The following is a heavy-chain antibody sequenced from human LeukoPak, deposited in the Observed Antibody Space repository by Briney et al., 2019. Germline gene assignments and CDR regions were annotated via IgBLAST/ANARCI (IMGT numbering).Heavy chain of an antibody. Sequence: GGSLRLSCAASGFTFSSYSMNWVRQAPGKGLEWVSYINTVSGTINYAESVKGRFTISRDNARNSLYLQMNSLRAEDTALYYCTTLGYHLDSWGQGTLVTVSS. CDR2: INTVSGTI. V-gene: IGHV3-48*04. CDR3: TTLGYHLDS. D-gene: IGHD3-22*01. J-gene: IGHJ4*02. CDR1: GFTFSSYS.